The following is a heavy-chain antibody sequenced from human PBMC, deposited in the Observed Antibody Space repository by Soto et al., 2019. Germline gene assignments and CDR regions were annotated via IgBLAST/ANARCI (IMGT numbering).Heavy chain of an antibody. V-gene: IGHV3-11*04. D-gene: IGHD5-18*01. CDR2: ISDDGASI. CDR3: ARENSVQAWLHHFDH. J-gene: IGHJ4*02. Sequence: PGGSLRLSCAASGFTFSDYYMSWIRQAPGKGLEWVSYISDDGASIYYADSLKGRFTISRDNAKNSLSLQMNNLRAEDTAVYYCARENSVQAWLHHFDHWGLGTLVTVSS. CDR1: GFTFSDYY.